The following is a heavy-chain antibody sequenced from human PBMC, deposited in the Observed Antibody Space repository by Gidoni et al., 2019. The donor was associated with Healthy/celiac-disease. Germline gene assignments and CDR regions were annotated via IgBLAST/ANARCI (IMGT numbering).Heavy chain of an antibody. CDR1: GGSISSGSYY. V-gene: IGHV4-61*02. CDR2: IYTSGST. Sequence: QVQLQESGPGLVKPSQPLSLPCTVSGGSISSGSYYWSWIRQPAGKGLEWIGRIYTSGSTNYNPSLKSRVTISVDTSKNQFSLKLSSVTAADTAVYYCARDRQLWLPGYFDYWGQGTLVTVSS. CDR3: ARDRQLWLPGYFDY. D-gene: IGHD5-18*01. J-gene: IGHJ4*02.